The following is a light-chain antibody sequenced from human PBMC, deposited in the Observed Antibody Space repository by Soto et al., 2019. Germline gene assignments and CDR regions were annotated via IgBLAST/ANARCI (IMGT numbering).Light chain of an antibody. CDR3: SSYTSSSAPYV. Sequence: QSVLAQPASVSGSPGQSITISCTGTSSDVGGYNYVSWCQQHPGKAPELMIYEVSNRPSGVSDRFSGSKSGNTASLIIFGLQAEDEADYYCSSYTSSSAPYVFGTGTKVTVL. CDR1: SSDVGGYNY. J-gene: IGLJ1*01. V-gene: IGLV2-14*01. CDR2: EVS.